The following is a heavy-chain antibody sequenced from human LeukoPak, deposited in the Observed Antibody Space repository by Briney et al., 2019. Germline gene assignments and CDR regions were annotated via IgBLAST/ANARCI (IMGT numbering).Heavy chain of an antibody. CDR2: LSSSGTTL. CDR3: ARGSAYRADRDC. Sequence: GGSLRLSCAASGFTFSSYDKKWVRQAPGQGLEWLSTLSSSGTTLYHEHSVKGRFTITRDNAKNSLYLQMNSLRAEDTAVNYCARGSAYRADRDCWGQGNLVTVSS. D-gene: IGHD2-21*01. V-gene: IGHV3-48*03. CDR1: GFTFSSYD. J-gene: IGHJ4*02.